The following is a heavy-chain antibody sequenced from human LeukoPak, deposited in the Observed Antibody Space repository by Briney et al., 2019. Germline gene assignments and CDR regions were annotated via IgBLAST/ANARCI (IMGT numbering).Heavy chain of an antibody. Sequence: ASVKVSCKASGYTFTSYGISWVRQAPGQGLEWMRWISAYNGNTNYAQKLQGRVTMTTDTSTSTAYMELRSLRSDDTAVYYCARDPSYDFWSGYQNWFDPWGQGTLVTVSS. CDR1: GYTFTSYG. CDR3: ARDPSYDFWSGYQNWFDP. J-gene: IGHJ5*02. D-gene: IGHD3-3*01. V-gene: IGHV1-18*01. CDR2: ISAYNGNT.